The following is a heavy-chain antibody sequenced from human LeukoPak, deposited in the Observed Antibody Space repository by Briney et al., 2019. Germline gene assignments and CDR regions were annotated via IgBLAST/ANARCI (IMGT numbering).Heavy chain of an antibody. J-gene: IGHJ4*02. CDR1: GYTFTRYY. D-gene: IGHD5-24*01. Sequence: GSVKVSCKASGYTFTRYYMHWVRQAPGQGLEWMGIIDPSGGSTSYAQKFQGGVTMTRDATTSTVYLELSSLRSEDTAVYYCARDFGEMPNYWGQGTLVTVSS. CDR3: ARDFGEMPNY. CDR2: IDPSGGST. V-gene: IGHV1-46*01.